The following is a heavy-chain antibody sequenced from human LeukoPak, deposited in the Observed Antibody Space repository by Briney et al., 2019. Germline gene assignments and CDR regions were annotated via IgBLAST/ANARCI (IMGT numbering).Heavy chain of an antibody. CDR1: GGSFSGYY. CDR2: INHSGST. V-gene: IGHV4-34*01. Sequence: SETLSLTCAVYGGSFSGYYWSWIRQPPGKGLEWIGKINHSGSTNYNPSLKSRVTISVDTSKNQFSLKLSSVTAADTAVYYCARRPDFDYWGQGTLVTVSS. D-gene: IGHD6-25*01. CDR3: ARRPDFDY. J-gene: IGHJ4*02.